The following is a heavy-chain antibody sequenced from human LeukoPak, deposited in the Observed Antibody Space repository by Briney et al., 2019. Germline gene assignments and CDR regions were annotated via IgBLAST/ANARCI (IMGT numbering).Heavy chain of an antibody. D-gene: IGHD6-19*01. CDR2: AYYGGSS. CDR3: TAQGGWYIDY. CDR1: GGSISNYY. Sequence: SSETLSLTCRISGGSISNYYWSWIRQSPGKGLEWIGFAYYGGSSNYNPSLKSRVTISVDKSKNQFSLKLNSMTAADTAVYYCTAQGGWYIDYWGQGTLVTVSS. V-gene: IGHV4-59*12. J-gene: IGHJ4*02.